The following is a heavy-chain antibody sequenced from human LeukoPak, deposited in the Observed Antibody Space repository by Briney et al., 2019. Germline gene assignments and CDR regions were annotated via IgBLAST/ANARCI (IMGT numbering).Heavy chain of an antibody. Sequence: ASVKVSCKASGYTFTGYYMHWVRQAPGQGLEWMGWINPNSGGTNYAQKFQGRVTMTRDTSISTAYMELSRLRSDDTAVYYCARDGGLLEWLFGYWGQGTLVTVSS. CDR1: GYTFTGYY. J-gene: IGHJ4*02. CDR2: INPNSGGT. CDR3: ARDGGLLEWLFGY. D-gene: IGHD3-3*01. V-gene: IGHV1-2*02.